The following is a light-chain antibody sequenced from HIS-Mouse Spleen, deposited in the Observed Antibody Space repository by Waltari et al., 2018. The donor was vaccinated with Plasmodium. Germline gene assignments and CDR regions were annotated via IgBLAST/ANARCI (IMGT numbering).Light chain of an antibody. CDR2: EDS. V-gene: IGLV3-10*01. J-gene: IGLJ3*02. CDR1: AFPKTS. CDR3: YSTDSSGNHRV. Sequence: SYELTQPPSVSVSPGHTARTTCSAVAFPKTSSYWYQQKSGQAPVLVIYEDSKRPSGIPERFSGSSSGTMATLTISGAQVEDEADYYCYSTDSSGNHRVFGGGTKLTVL.